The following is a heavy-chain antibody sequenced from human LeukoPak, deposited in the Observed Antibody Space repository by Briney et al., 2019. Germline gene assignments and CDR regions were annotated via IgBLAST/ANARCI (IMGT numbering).Heavy chain of an antibody. V-gene: IGHV3-48*04. J-gene: IGHJ4*02. CDR2: ISSSGTTI. CDR1: GFTFSSYS. Sequence: GGSLRLSCAASGFTFSSYSMNWVRQAPGKGLEWVSYISSSGTTIYYADSVKGRFTISRDNAKNSLYLQMNSLRAEDTAVYYCAKGGYHGNAPGYWGQGTLVTVSS. D-gene: IGHD4-23*01. CDR3: AKGGYHGNAPGY.